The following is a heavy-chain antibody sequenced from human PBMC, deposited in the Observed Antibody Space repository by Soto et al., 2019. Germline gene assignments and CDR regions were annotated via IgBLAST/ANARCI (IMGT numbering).Heavy chain of an antibody. V-gene: IGHV4-39*01. CDR1: CGSIISSNFY. CDR3: ARHVRGAVTMNWFDP. CDR2: VEYGGST. Sequence: SLTCTVSCGSIISSNFYWGWIRQPPGKGLEWIGSVEYGGSTYDNPSLKSRVTLSADTSKNQFSLKLTSVTAADTAIYYCARHVRGAVTMNWFDPWGHGTLVTVSS. J-gene: IGHJ5*02. D-gene: IGHD3-10*02.